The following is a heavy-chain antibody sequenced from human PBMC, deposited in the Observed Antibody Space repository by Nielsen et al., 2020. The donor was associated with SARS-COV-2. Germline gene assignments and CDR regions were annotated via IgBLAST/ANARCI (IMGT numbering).Heavy chain of an antibody. D-gene: IGHD1-26*01. Sequence: SETLSLTCTVSGGSISSGGYYWSWIRQHPGKGLEWIGYIYYSGSTYYNPSLKSRVTISVDTSKNQFSLKLSSVTAADTAVYYCARCIVGATLDAFDIWGQGTMVTV. V-gene: IGHV4-31*03. CDR2: IYYSGST. J-gene: IGHJ3*02. CDR3: ARCIVGATLDAFDI. CDR1: GGSISSGGYY.